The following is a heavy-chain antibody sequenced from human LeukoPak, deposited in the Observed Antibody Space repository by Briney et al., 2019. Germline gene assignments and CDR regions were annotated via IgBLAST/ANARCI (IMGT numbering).Heavy chain of an antibody. CDR3: ARVRRYDFWSGYYPYYYSYYYMDV. V-gene: IGHV3-20*04. Sequence: GGSLRLSCAASGLTFSNYSMNWVRQAPGKGLEWVSGIHWNGGSTGYADSVKGRFTISRDNAKNSLYLQMNSLRAEDTALYYCARVRRYDFWSGYYPYYYSYYYMDVWGKGTTVIVSS. CDR2: IHWNGGST. D-gene: IGHD3-3*01. J-gene: IGHJ6*03. CDR1: GLTFSNYS.